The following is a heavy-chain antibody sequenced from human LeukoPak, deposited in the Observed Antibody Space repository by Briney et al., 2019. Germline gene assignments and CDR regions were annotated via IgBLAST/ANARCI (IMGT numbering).Heavy chain of an antibody. J-gene: IGHJ6*03. CDR2: NYYSGST. CDR1: GGSISSYY. Sequence: SETLSLTCTVSGGSISSYYWSWIRQPPGKGLEWIGYNYYSGSTNYNPSLKSRVTISVDTSKNQFSLKLSSVTAADTAVYYCARSVEGYCSGGSCYSYYYYMDVWGKGTTVTVSS. D-gene: IGHD2-15*01. V-gene: IGHV4-59*01. CDR3: ARSVEGYCSGGSCYSYYYYMDV.